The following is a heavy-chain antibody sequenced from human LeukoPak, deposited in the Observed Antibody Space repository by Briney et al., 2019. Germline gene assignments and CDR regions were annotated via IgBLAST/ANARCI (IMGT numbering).Heavy chain of an antibody. CDR3: AKRPRGNYLDPFDY. CDR2: ISGSGGRT. CDR1: GFTFSSYA. V-gene: IGHV3-23*01. J-gene: IGHJ4*02. Sequence: PGGSLRLSCAASGFTFSSYAMSWVRQAPGKGLEGVSGISGSGGRTYYADSVKGRFTISRDNSKNRLYLQMNSLRAEDTAVYYCAKRPRGNYLDPFDYWGQGTLVTVSS. D-gene: IGHD3-10*01.